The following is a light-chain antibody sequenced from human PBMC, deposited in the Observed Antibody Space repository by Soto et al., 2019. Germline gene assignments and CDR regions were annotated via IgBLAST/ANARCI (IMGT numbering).Light chain of an antibody. Sequence: DIQMTQSPSSLSASVGDRVTISCRASQDISNYLNWYQQKPGKAPKVLIYDASNLGTGVPSRFSGSGSGTDFTFSISSLQPEDVATYYCQQYDGLPTFGQGTRLEIK. V-gene: IGKV1-33*01. CDR3: QQYDGLPT. CDR2: DAS. CDR1: QDISNY. J-gene: IGKJ5*01.